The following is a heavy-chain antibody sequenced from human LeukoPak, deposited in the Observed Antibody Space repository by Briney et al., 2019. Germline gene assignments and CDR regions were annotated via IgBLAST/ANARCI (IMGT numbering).Heavy chain of an antibody. J-gene: IGHJ4*02. CDR3: ARDELAIDY. Sequence: ASVKVSCKASGYTFTSFGINWVRQAPGQGLEWMGIINPSGGSTSYAQKFQGRVTMTRDTSTSTVYMELSSLRSEDMAVYYCARDELAIDYWGQGTLVTVSS. D-gene: IGHD5-24*01. CDR2: INPSGGST. V-gene: IGHV1-46*01. CDR1: GYTFTSFG.